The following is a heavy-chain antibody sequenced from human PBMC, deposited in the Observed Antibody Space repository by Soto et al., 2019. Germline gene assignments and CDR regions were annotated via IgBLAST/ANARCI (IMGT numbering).Heavy chain of an antibody. CDR2: IIPIFGTA. CDR3: ATQSGYDYVWGSFWFDP. D-gene: IGHD3-16*01. CDR1: GGTFSSYA. J-gene: IGHJ5*02. Sequence: QVQLVQSGAEVKKPGSSVKVSCKASGGTFSSYAISWVRQAPGQGLEWMGGIIPIFGTANYAQKFQGRVTSTADESTSTAYMELSSLRAEDTAVYYCATQSGYDYVWGSFWFDPWGQGTLVTAAS. V-gene: IGHV1-69*01.